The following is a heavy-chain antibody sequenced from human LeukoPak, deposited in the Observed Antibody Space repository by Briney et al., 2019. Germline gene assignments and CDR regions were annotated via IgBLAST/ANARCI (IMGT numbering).Heavy chain of an antibody. Sequence: NPGGSLRLSCAASGFTFSSYVMHWVRQPPGKGLEWIGEIYHSGSTNYSPSLKSRVTMSVDKSKNHFSLTLYSVTAADTAVYYCARSRCSGGSCYPNWFDPWGQGTLVTVSS. CDR1: GFTFSSYV. J-gene: IGHJ5*02. V-gene: IGHV4-4*02. D-gene: IGHD2-15*01. CDR2: IYHSGST. CDR3: ARSRCSGGSCYPNWFDP.